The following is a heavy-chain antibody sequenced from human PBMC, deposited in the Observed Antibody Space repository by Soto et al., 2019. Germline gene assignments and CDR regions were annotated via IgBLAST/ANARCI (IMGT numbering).Heavy chain of an antibody. V-gene: IGHV3-23*01. CDR1: GFTFSNA. CDR2: ISGSGGST. J-gene: IGHJ4*02. CDR3: AKDMVGGWYYFDY. Sequence: GGSLRLSCAASGFTFSNAMSWVRQAPGKGLEWVSAISGSGGSTYYADSVKGRFTISRDNSKNTLYLQMNSLRAEDTAVYYCAKDMVGGWYYFDYWGQGTLVTVSS. D-gene: IGHD6-19*01.